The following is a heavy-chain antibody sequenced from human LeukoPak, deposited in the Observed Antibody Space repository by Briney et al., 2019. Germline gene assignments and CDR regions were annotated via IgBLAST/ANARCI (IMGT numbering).Heavy chain of an antibody. CDR3: TRVQPLRYFDWLLSALDY. D-gene: IGHD3-9*01. Sequence: GRSLRLSCTASGITFGDYAMSWVRQAPGKGLEWVGLIRSKAYGGTTEYAASVKGRFTISRDDSKSIAYLQMNSLKTEDTAVYYCTRVQPLRYFDWLLSALDYWGQGTLVTVSS. J-gene: IGHJ4*02. V-gene: IGHV3-49*04. CDR1: GITFGDYA. CDR2: IRSKAYGGTT.